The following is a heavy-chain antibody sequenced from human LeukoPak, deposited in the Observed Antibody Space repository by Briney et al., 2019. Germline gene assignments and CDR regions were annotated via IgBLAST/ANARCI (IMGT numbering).Heavy chain of an antibody. D-gene: IGHD1-26*01. CDR3: ARPRVGATGWFDP. V-gene: IGHV3-21*01. J-gene: IGHJ5*02. Sequence: GGSLRLSCAASGFTFSSYTMNWVRQAPGKGLEWVSSISSSNSYIYYADSVKGRFTISRDNAKNSLYLQMNSLRAEDTAVYYCARPRVGATGWFDPWGQGTLVTVSS. CDR2: ISSSNSYI. CDR1: GFTFSSYT.